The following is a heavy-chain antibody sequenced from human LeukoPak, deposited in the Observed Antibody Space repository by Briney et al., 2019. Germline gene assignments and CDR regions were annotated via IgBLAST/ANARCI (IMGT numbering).Heavy chain of an antibody. D-gene: IGHD1-26*01. Sequence: ASVKVSCKASGYTFTSYGISWVRQAPGQGLEWMGWISAYNGNTNYAQDLQGRVTMTTDTSTSTAYMELRSLRSDDTAVYYCARDRGIVGAPTVFDYWGQGTLVTVSS. CDR1: GYTFTSYG. CDR2: ISAYNGNT. V-gene: IGHV1-18*01. CDR3: ARDRGIVGAPTVFDY. J-gene: IGHJ4*02.